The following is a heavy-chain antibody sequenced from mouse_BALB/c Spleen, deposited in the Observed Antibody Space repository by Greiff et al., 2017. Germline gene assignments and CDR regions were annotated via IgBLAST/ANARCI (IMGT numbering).Heavy chain of an antibody. V-gene: IGHV3-2*02. D-gene: IGHD2-1*01. CDR2: ISYSGST. CDR1: GYSITSDYA. J-gene: IGHJ3*01. CDR3: ARHGNYPAWFAY. Sequence: EVQGVESGPGLVKPSQSLSLTCTVTGYSITSDYAWNWIRQFPGNKLEWMGYISYSGSTSYNPSLKSRISITRDTSKNQFFLQLNSVTTEDTATYYCARHGNYPAWFAYWGQGTLVTVSA.